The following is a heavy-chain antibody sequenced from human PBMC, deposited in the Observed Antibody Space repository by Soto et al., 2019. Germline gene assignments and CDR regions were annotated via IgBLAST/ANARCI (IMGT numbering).Heavy chain of an antibody. D-gene: IGHD2-2*01. CDR2: IYYSGST. Sequence: SETLSLTCTVSGGSITSGGYYWSWIRQHPGKGLEWIGYIYYSGSTYYNPSLKSRVTISVDTSKNQFSLKLSSVTAADTAVYYCARGPPRYCSSTSCYPTYYYYYMDVWGKGTTVTVSS. CDR1: GGSITSGGYY. CDR3: ARGPPRYCSSTSCYPTYYYYYMDV. V-gene: IGHV4-31*03. J-gene: IGHJ6*03.